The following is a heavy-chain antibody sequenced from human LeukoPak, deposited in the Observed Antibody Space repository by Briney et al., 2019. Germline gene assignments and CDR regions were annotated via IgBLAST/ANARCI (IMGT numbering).Heavy chain of an antibody. Sequence: GGSLRLSCAASGFTFSSYSMNWVRQAPGKGLEWVSSISSSSNYIYYADSVKGRFTISRDNAKNSLYLQMNSLRAEDTAVYYCARDLPRRGVIISPFDYWGQGTLVTVSS. CDR3: ARDLPRRGVIISPFDY. CDR2: ISSSSNYI. J-gene: IGHJ4*02. V-gene: IGHV3-21*01. D-gene: IGHD3-10*01. CDR1: GFTFSSYS.